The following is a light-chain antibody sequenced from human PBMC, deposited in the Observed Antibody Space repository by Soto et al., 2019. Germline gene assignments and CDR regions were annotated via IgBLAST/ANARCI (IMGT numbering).Light chain of an antibody. CDR3: QVWDSSSDRDVV. CDR2: YDS. J-gene: IGLJ2*01. Sequence: SYELTQPPSVSVAPRKTARITCGGNNIGSKSVHWYQQKPGQAPVLVIYYDSDRPSGIPERCSGSNSGTTATLTISRVEAGDEADYYCQVWDSSSDRDVVFGGGTKLTVL. CDR1: NIGSKS. V-gene: IGLV3-21*04.